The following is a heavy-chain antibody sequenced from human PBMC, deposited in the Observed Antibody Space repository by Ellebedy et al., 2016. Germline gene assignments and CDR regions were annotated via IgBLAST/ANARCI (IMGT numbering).Heavy chain of an antibody. D-gene: IGHD1-1*01. J-gene: IGHJ4*02. CDR1: GYTFTAYD. CDR2: MSPKYGTT. Sequence: ASVKVSCXASGYTFTAYDINWVRQATGQGLEWMGWMSPKYGTTDYAQRFQGRVTMTRDTSINTAYMELSSLRSDDTAVYYCARGGRTTGTTRSLEYWGQGTLVTVSS. V-gene: IGHV1-8*01. CDR3: ARGGRTTGTTRSLEY.